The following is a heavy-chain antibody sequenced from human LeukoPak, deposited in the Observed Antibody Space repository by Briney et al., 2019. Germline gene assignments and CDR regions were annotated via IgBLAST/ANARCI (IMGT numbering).Heavy chain of an antibody. D-gene: IGHD1-26*01. CDR3: ARDNSVGDNAWWFDP. CDR2: MNPNSGNT. V-gene: IGHV1-8*01. CDR1: GYTFTSYD. Sequence: ASVKVSCKASGYTFTSYDINWVRQATGQGLEWMGWMNPNSGNTGYAQKFQGRATMTRDMSTSTDYMELSSLRSEDTTIYYCARDNSVGDNAWWFDPWGQGTLVTVSS. J-gene: IGHJ5*02.